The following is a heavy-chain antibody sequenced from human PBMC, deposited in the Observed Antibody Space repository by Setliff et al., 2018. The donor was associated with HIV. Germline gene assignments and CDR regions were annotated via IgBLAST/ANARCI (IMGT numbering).Heavy chain of an antibody. V-gene: IGHV4-4*07. Sequence: PSETLSLTCYVTDDPISSYYWSWVRQPAGKGLEWIGRLYVSGDTNYNPSLKSRVTMSLDTSKKHFSLKLKSVTAADTAGYYCALTGHRLLRGYMDVWGKGTTVTVSS. D-gene: IGHD2-15*01. J-gene: IGHJ6*03. CDR1: DDPISSYY. CDR2: LYVSGDT. CDR3: ALTGHRLLRGYMDV.